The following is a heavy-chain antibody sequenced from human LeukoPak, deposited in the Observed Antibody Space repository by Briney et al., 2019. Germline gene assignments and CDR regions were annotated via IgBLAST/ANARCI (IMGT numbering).Heavy chain of an antibody. V-gene: IGHV5-51*01. CDR1: GYYFSDNW. Sequence: PGESLKISCKASGYYFSDNWIGWVRQMPGKGLEWMGVIWPGGSQTRYSPSFQGQVTISADKSISTAYLQWNSLKASDTAMYYCARQGSNRYFDYWGQGTLVTVSS. J-gene: IGHJ4*02. D-gene: IGHD6-13*01. CDR2: IWPGGSQT. CDR3: ARQGSNRYFDY.